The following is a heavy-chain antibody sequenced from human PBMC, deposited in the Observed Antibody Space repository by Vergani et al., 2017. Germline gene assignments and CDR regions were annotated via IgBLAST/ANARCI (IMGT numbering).Heavy chain of an antibody. CDR2: IIPIFGTA. Sequence: QVQLVQSGAEVKKPGSSVKVSCKASGGTFSSYAISWVRQAPGQGLEWMGGIIPIFGTANYAQKFQGRVTITADESTSTDYMELSSLRSEDTAVYYCARDGIPRAYDSSGDYWGQGTLVTVSS. V-gene: IGHV1-69*12. D-gene: IGHD3-22*01. J-gene: IGHJ4*02. CDR1: GGTFSSYA. CDR3: ARDGIPRAYDSSGDY.